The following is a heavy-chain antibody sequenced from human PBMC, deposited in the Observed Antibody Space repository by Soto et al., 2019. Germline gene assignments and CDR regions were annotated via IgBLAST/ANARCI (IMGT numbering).Heavy chain of an antibody. V-gene: IGHV1-18*01. Sequence: VASVKVSCKASGYTFTGYGISWVRQAPGQGLEWMGWISANNGNTNFAQKFRGRVTMTTDTSTSTVYMELRSLKPDDTAVYYCARDPPETPSDYWGQGTPVTVSS. CDR1: GYTFTGYG. CDR2: ISANNGNT. CDR3: ARDPPETPSDY. J-gene: IGHJ4*02.